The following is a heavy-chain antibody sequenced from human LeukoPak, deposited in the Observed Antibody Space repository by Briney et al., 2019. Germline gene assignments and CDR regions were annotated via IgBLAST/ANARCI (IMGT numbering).Heavy chain of an antibody. V-gene: IGHV4-31*03. Sequence: SQTLSLTCTVSGGSINSGGYYWSWIRQHPGKGLEWIGYIYYSGSTYYNPSLKSRVTISVDTSKNQFSLKLSSVTAADTAVYYCARAATYYIAAAAFDIWGQGTMVTVSS. CDR2: IYYSGST. J-gene: IGHJ3*02. CDR1: GGSINSGGYY. D-gene: IGHD6-13*01. CDR3: ARAATYYIAAAAFDI.